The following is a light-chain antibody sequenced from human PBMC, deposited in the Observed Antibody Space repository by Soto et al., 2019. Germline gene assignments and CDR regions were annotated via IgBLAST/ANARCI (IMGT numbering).Light chain of an antibody. CDR2: GAS. Sequence: EIVLTHSPATLSSFPGDRVTLSCRASQSVSSSYLAWYQQKPGQAPRLLIYGASSRATGIPDRFSGSGSGTDFTLTISRLEPEDFAVHYCQQYGSSPWTFGQGTKVDIK. J-gene: IGKJ1*01. V-gene: IGKV3-20*01. CDR3: QQYGSSPWT. CDR1: QSVSSSY.